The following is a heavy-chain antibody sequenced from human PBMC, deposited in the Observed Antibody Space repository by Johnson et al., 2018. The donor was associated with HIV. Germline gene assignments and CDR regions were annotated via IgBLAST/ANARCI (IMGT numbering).Heavy chain of an antibody. CDR2: ISYDGSNK. D-gene: IGHD6-6*01. CDR3: AILSIADAFDI. J-gene: IGHJ3*02. V-gene: IGHV3-30*04. CDR1: GFTFSSYA. Sequence: QVQLVQSGGDVVQPGRSLRLSCAASGFTFSSYAMHWVRQAPGKGLEWVAVISYDGSNKYYADSVKGRFTISRDNSKNTLYLQMNSLRAEDTAVYYCAILSIADAFDIWGQGTMVTVSS.